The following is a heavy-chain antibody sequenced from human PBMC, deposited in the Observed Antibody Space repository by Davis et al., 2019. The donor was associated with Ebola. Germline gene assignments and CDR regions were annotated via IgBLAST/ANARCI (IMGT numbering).Heavy chain of an antibody. CDR2: IYYSGST. J-gene: IGHJ4*02. D-gene: IGHD3-22*01. Sequence: MPGGSLRLSCTVSGGSFTSTSDYWGWIRQPPGKGLEWIGSIYYSGSTYYNPSLKSRVTISVDRSKNQFSLKLSSVTAADTAVYYCARARTYYYDSTRDGSFDYWGQGTLVTVSS. V-gene: IGHV4-39*07. CDR1: GGSFTSTSDY. CDR3: ARARTYYYDSTRDGSFDY.